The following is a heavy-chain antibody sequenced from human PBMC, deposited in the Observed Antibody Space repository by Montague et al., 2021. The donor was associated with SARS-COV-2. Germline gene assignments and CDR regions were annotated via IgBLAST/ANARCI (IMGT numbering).Heavy chain of an antibody. CDR2: LSSSGST. D-gene: IGHD6-19*01. V-gene: IGHV4-39*02. Sequence: SETLSLTCTVSGGSISSDTYYWNWIRQFPGKGLEWIGNLSSSGSTYYXPSLRGRVSISMDTSKNHLSLKLRSVSATDTAVYFCARAGGVSGWFYFDDWGQGTLVTVSS. CDR3: ARAGGVSGWFYFDD. CDR1: GGSISSDTYY. J-gene: IGHJ4*02.